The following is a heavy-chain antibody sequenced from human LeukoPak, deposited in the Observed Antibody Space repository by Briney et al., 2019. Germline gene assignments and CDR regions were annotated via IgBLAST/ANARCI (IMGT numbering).Heavy chain of an antibody. V-gene: IGHV3-21*01. CDR3: ARDRDMITFGGASDY. J-gene: IGHJ4*02. D-gene: IGHD3-16*01. CDR2: ISSSSSYI. CDR1: GLTFSSYS. Sequence: PGGSLRLSCAASGLTFSSYSMNWVRQAPGKGLEWVSSISSSSSYIYYADSVKGRFTISRDNAKNSLYLQMNSLRAEDTAVYYCARDRDMITFGGASDYWGQGTLVTVSS.